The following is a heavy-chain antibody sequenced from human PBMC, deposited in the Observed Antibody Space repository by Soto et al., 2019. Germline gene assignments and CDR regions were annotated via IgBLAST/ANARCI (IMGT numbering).Heavy chain of an antibody. CDR2: INAGNGNT. CDR1: GYTFTSYA. J-gene: IGHJ6*02. D-gene: IGHD3-9*01. Sequence: ASVKVSCKASGYTFTSYAMHWVRQAPGQRLEWMGWINAGNGNTKYSQKFQGRVTIIRDTSADTAYMEVSSLRSEDTAVYYCARSEETYNDVLTGGDLYYSYLGMDGWGQGTTVNVSS. V-gene: IGHV1-3*01. CDR3: ARSEETYNDVLTGGDLYYSYLGMDG.